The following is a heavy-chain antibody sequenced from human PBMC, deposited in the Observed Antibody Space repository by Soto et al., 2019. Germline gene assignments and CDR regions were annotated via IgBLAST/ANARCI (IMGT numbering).Heavy chain of an antibody. D-gene: IGHD4-17*01. V-gene: IGHV4-59*01. CDR3: ARVAPTANYYYYYYMDV. J-gene: IGHJ6*03. Sequence: PSETLSLTCTVSGGSISSYYWSWIRQPPGKGLEWIGYIYYSGSTNYNPSLKSRVTISVDTSKNQFSLKLSSVTAADTAVYYCARVAPTANYYYYYYMDVWGKGTTVTVSS. CDR1: GGSISSYY. CDR2: IYYSGST.